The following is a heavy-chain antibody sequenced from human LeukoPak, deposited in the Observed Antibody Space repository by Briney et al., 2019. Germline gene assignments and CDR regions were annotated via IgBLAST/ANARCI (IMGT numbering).Heavy chain of an antibody. Sequence: GGSLRLSCAASGFTLRGYDMSWVRQAPGKGLEWVAATSGSGVDSYYADSVRGRFTISRDNSQNTLYLQMDSLRAEGTALYYCAKEYSGYDFDYWGQGTLVTVSS. J-gene: IGHJ4*02. CDR2: TSGSGVDS. CDR3: AKEYSGYDFDY. V-gene: IGHV3-23*01. D-gene: IGHD5-12*01. CDR1: GFTLRGYD.